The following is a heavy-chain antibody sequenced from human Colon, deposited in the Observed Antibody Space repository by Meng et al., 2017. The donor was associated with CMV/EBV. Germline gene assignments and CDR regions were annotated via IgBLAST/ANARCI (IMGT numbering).Heavy chain of an antibody. D-gene: IGHD1-14*01. Sequence: GGSLRLSCAASEFTFSSYPMQWVRQAPGKGLEWVAFISYDGSKTYSADSVQGRFTISRDNSKNTLFLQMDSLRTEDTAVYFCARVGSGNQYVPYYYYAMDVWGQGITVTVSS. J-gene: IGHJ6*02. V-gene: IGHV3-30*04. CDR2: ISYDGSKT. CDR3: ARVGSGNQYVPYYYYAMDV. CDR1: EFTFSSYP.